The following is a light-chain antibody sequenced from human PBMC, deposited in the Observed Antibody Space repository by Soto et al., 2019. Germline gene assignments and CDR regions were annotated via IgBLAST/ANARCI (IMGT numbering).Light chain of an antibody. CDR1: QSVSSSY. CDR2: GAS. V-gene: IGKV3-20*01. CDR3: QQYGSSPT. J-gene: IGKJ1*01. Sequence: EIVLTQSPGTLSLSPGESATLSCRASQSVSSSYLAWYQQKPGQTPRLLIYGASSRATGTPDRFSGSGSGTDFTLTISRLEPEDFAVYYCQQYGSSPTFGQGTKVEIK.